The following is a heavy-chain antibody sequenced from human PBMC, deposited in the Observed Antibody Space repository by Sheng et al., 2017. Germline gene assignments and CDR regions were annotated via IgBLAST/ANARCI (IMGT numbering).Heavy chain of an antibody. CDR3: ARGGCSSTSCLDY. CDR2: IRNKGQSYTT. J-gene: IGHJ4*02. Sequence: EVQLVESGGGLVQPGGSLRLSCAASGFTFSDHYMHWVRQAPGKGLEWVALIRNKGQSYTTEYAASVKGRFTISRDDSENSLYLQMSSLKTEDTALYYCARGGCSSTSCLDYWGQGTLVTVSS. CDR1: GFTFSDHY. D-gene: IGHD2-2*01. V-gene: IGHV3-72*01.